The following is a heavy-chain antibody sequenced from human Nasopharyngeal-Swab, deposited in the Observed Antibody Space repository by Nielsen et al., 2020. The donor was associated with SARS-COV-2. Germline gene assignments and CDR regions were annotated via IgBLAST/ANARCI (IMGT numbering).Heavy chain of an antibody. CDR2: ISYDGSNK. J-gene: IGHJ4*02. D-gene: IGHD6-19*01. V-gene: IGHV3-30*03. CDR3: ARDLSSGWYGSFDY. CDR1: GFTFSSYG. Sequence: GESLKISCAASGFTFSSYGMHWVRQAPGKGLEWVAVISYDGSNKYYADSVKGRFTISRDNAKNSLYLQMNSLRAEDTAVYYCARDLSSGWYGSFDYWGQGTLVTVSS.